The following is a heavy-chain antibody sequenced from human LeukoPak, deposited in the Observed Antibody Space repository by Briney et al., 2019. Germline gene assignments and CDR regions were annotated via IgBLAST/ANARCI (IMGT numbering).Heavy chain of an antibody. Sequence: SVKVSCKASGGAFSSYAISWVRQAPGQGLEWMGGIIPIFGTANYAQKFQGRVTITADESTSTAYMELSSLRSEDTAVYYCATSFRYCSSTSCRAFDIWGQGTMVTVSS. V-gene: IGHV1-69*13. D-gene: IGHD2-2*01. CDR1: GGAFSSYA. CDR3: ATSFRYCSSTSCRAFDI. J-gene: IGHJ3*02. CDR2: IIPIFGTA.